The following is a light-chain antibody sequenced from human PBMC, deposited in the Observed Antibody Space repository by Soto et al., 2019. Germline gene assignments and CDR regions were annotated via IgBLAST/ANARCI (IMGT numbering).Light chain of an antibody. V-gene: IGKV1-9*01. J-gene: IGKJ1*01. CDR2: GAS. Sequence: DIQLTQSPSFLSASVGDRVTITCRASQAISSYLAWYQQKPGKAPKLLIYGASTLQSGVPSRFSGSGSGTEFTLTINCLQPEDFATYYCQQLNSYPLTFGRGTKVEIK. CDR1: QAISSY. CDR3: QQLNSYPLT.